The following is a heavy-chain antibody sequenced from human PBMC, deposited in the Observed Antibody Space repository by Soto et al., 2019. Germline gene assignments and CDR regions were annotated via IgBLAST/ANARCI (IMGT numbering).Heavy chain of an antibody. V-gene: IGHV4-4*02. D-gene: IGHD3-10*01. Sequence: SETXSLTCAVSSGSISSSNWWSWVRQPPGKGLEWIGEIYHSGSTNYNPSLKSRVTISVDKSKNQFSLKLSSVTAADTAVYYCARTPKIWFGELLSNWFDPWGQGTLVTVSS. CDR2: IYHSGST. J-gene: IGHJ5*02. CDR3: ARTPKIWFGELLSNWFDP. CDR1: SGSISSSNW.